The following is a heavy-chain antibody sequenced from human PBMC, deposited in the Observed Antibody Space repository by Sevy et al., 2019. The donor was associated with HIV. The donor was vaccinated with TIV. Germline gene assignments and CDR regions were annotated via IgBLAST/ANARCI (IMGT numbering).Heavy chain of an antibody. J-gene: IGHJ6*02. CDR3: AKGAVDCSDGTCYSAYYYSVMDV. Sequence: GGSLRLSCAASEFTFSNYGMHWVRQAPGKGLEWVAVISYDGSNQYYADSVQGRFTISRDNSKNTLYLQMNSLRTEDTAVYYCAKGAVDCSDGTCYSAYYYSVMDVWGQGTTVTVSS. CDR1: EFTFSNYG. D-gene: IGHD2-15*01. CDR2: ISYDGSNQ. V-gene: IGHV3-30*18.